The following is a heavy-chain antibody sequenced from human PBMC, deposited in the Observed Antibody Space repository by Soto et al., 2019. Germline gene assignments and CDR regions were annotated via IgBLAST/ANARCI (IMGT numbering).Heavy chain of an antibody. D-gene: IGHD3-3*01. CDR3: ARSDDFWSGYYTFNYYYYYMDV. CDR1: GFTFSSYS. V-gene: IGHV3-21*01. CDR2: ISSSSRYI. J-gene: IGHJ6*03. Sequence: EVQLVESGGGLVKPGGSLRLSCAASGFTFSSYSMNWVRQAPGKGLEWVSSISSSSRYIYYADSVKGRFTISRDNAKNSLYLQMNSLRAEDTAVYYCARSDDFWSGYYTFNYYYYYMDVWGKGTTVTVSS.